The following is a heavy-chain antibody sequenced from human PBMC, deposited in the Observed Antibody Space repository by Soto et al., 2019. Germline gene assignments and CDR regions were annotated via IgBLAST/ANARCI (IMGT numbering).Heavy chain of an antibody. J-gene: IGHJ4*02. Sequence: TLSLTCTVSGDSISTADYYWNWIRQPPGKGLEWIGYIYYSGNTYYIPSLKSRVTISVDTSKNQISLKLNSVTAADTAVYYCARGIYSTSSFFDSWGQGTLVTVSS. D-gene: IGHD6-6*01. CDR1: GDSISTADYY. CDR3: ARGIYSTSSFFDS. V-gene: IGHV4-30-4*01. CDR2: IYYSGNT.